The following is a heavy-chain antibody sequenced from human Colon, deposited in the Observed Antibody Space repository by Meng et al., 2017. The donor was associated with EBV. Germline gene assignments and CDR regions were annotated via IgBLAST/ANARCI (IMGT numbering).Heavy chain of an antibody. D-gene: IGHD3-10*01. CDR3: ARGSYYTWAT. CDR1: GGSIISTDHW. Sequence: QVTPQESDPGLVNSSDTLSLTCEVSGGSIISTDHWWSWVRQPPGKGPEWIGEIHHSGTTNYNPSFKSRVTMSIDTWKNRFSLDLTSVTAADTAVYYCARGSYYTWATWGQGTLVTVSS. J-gene: IGHJ5*02. CDR2: IHHSGTT. V-gene: IGHV4/OR15-8*02.